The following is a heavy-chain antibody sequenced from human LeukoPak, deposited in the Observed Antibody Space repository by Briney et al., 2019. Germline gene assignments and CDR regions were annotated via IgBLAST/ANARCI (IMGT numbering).Heavy chain of an antibody. CDR1: GGSISSYY. V-gene: IGHV4-59*01. J-gene: IGHJ3*02. CDR2: IYYSGST. Sequence: SETLSLTCTVSGGSISSYYWSWIRQPPGKGLEWIGHIYYSGSTNYNPSLKSRVTISVDTSKNQFSLKLSSVTAADTAVYYCARACGGDCYDAFDIWGQGTMVTVSS. CDR3: ARACGGDCYDAFDI. D-gene: IGHD2-21*02.